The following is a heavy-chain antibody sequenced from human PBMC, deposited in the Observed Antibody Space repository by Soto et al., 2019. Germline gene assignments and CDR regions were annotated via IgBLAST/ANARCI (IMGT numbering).Heavy chain of an antibody. CDR2: ISGSGDTT. Sequence: EVQLLESGGGLVQPGGSLRLSCAASGFTFSSFAMSWVRQAPGKGLEWVSGISGSGDTTYYADSMKGRFTISRDNSKNTLDLRMDSLRAEDTAVYYCANSFGVAFDVWGQGTMVTVSS. V-gene: IGHV3-23*01. CDR3: ANSFGVAFDV. J-gene: IGHJ3*01. D-gene: IGHD2-8*01. CDR1: GFTFSSFA.